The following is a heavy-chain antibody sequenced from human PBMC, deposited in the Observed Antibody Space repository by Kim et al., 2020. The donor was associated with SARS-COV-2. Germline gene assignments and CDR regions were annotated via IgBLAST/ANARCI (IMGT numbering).Heavy chain of an antibody. CDR2: IYYSGST. Sequence: SETLSLTCTVSGGSISSSSYYWGWLRQPPGKGLEWIGSIYYSGSTYYNPSLKSRVTISVDTSKNQFSLKLSSVTAADTAVYYCARLGLEGIAASWGQGTLVTVSS. CDR3: ARLGLEGIAAS. J-gene: IGHJ5*02. CDR1: GGSISSSSYY. D-gene: IGHD6-13*01. V-gene: IGHV4-39*01.